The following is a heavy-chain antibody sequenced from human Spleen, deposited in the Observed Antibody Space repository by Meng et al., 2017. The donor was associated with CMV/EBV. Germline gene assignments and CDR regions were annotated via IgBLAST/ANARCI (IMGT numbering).Heavy chain of an antibody. V-gene: IGHV3-20*02. J-gene: IGHJ5*02. CDR3: ARDRTPFDYVGENWFDP. Sequence: EVQLVESGXGVVRPXGSLGLXXXASGFTFDDYGMSWVRQAPGKGLEWVSGINWNGGSTGYADSVKGRFTISRDNAKNSLYLQMNSLRAEDTALYHCARDRTPFDYVGENWFDPWGQGTLVTVSS. CDR1: GFTFDDYG. CDR2: INWNGGST. D-gene: IGHD4-17*01.